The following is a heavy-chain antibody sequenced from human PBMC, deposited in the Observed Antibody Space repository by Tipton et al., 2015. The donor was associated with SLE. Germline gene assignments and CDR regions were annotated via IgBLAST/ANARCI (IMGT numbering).Heavy chain of an antibody. CDR3: ARVPPWIAIAFDI. CDR2: INHSGST. Sequence: TLSLTCAVSGASFSGYYWSWIRQPPGKGLEWIGEINHSGSTNYNPSLKSRVTISVDTSKNQFSLKLSSVTAADTAVYYCARVPPWIAIAFDIWGQGTMVTVSS. CDR1: GASFSGYY. J-gene: IGHJ3*02. D-gene: IGHD5-12*01. V-gene: IGHV4-34*01.